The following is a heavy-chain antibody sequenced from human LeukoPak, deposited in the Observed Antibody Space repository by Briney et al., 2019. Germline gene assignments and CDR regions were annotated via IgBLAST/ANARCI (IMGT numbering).Heavy chain of an antibody. D-gene: IGHD1-26*01. CDR2: IYSSATT. CDR3: ARDRLWEVGATPYFAY. Sequence: PGGSLRLSCAACGFTASSNYMSWVRQAPGKGLEWVSVIYSSATTSYADSVQGRFTIPRDTSKNTLCFQMNSLRGEDTAVYYCARDRLWEVGATPYFAYWGQGTLVTVSS. V-gene: IGHV3-66*03. CDR1: GFTASSNY. J-gene: IGHJ4*02.